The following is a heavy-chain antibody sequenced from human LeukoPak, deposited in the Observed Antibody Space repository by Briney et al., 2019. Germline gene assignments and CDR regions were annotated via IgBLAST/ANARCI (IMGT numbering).Heavy chain of an antibody. J-gene: IGHJ4*02. CDR3: ASHYYYDSSGYYLDY. V-gene: IGHV4-59*01. CDR1: GGSISSYY. CDR2: IYYSGST. Sequence: KPSETLSLTCTVSGGSISSYYWSWIRQPPGKGLEWIGYIYYSGSTNYNPSLKSRVTISVDTSKNQFSLKLSSVTAADTAVYYCASHYYYDSSGYYLDYWGQGTLVTVSS. D-gene: IGHD3-22*01.